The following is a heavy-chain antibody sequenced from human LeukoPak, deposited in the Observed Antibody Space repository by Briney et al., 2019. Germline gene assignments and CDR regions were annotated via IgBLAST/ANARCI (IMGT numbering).Heavy chain of an antibody. V-gene: IGHV3-48*03. CDR2: ISSSGSTI. CDR3: ARKYYYDSSGYPSFDY. D-gene: IGHD3-22*01. Sequence: GGSLRLSCAASGFTFSSYEMNWVRQAPGKGLEWVSYISSSGSTIYYADSVKGRFTISRDNAKNSLYLQMNSLRAEDTAVYYCARKYYYDSSGYPSFDYWGQGTLATVSS. CDR1: GFTFSSYE. J-gene: IGHJ4*02.